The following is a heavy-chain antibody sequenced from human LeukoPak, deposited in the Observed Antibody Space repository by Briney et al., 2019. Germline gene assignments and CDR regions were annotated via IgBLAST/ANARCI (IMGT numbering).Heavy chain of an antibody. Sequence: GRSLRLSCAASGFTFDDYAMHWVRQAPGKGLEWVSGISWNSGSIGYADSVKGRFTISRDNAKNSLYLQMNSLRGEDTALYYCAKDIAGHSYGFAPIEYRGQGTLVTVSS. CDR1: GFTFDDYA. CDR2: ISWNSGSI. CDR3: AKDIAGHSYGFAPIEY. J-gene: IGHJ4*02. D-gene: IGHD5-18*01. V-gene: IGHV3-9*01.